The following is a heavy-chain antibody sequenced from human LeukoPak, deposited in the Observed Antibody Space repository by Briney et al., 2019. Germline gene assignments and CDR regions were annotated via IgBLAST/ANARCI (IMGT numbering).Heavy chain of an antibody. CDR3: ARPFLAD. D-gene: IGHD3-3*02. Sequence: GGSLRLSCAASGFTFSDYWISWVRQAPGKGLEWVANINPDGSEAYYVDSVKGRFTISRDNTKNSLSLQMNGLRAEDTAVFYCARPFLADSVQGTLVTVSS. J-gene: IGHJ4*02. CDR1: GFTFSDYW. V-gene: IGHV3-7*01. CDR2: INPDGSEA.